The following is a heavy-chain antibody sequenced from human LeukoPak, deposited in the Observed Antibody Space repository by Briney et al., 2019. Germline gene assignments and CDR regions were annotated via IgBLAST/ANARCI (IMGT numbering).Heavy chain of an antibody. CDR2: ISTSGSTI. CDR3: ARDPFCSGGACYHDY. J-gene: IGHJ4*02. D-gene: IGHD2-15*01. CDR1: GFTFSNYE. V-gene: IGHV3-48*03. Sequence: GGSLRLSCAASGFTFSNYEMNWVRQAPGEGLEWLSYISTSGSTIYYADSVKGRFTISRDNAKNSLYLQMNRLRAEDTAVYYCARDPFCSGGACYHDYWGQGTLVTVSS.